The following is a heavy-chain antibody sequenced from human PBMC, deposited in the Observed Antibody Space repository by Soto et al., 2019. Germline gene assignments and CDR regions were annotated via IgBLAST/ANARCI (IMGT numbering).Heavy chain of an antibody. CDR3: PRDAGTTVAAFGPTTTSFDP. J-gene: IGHJ5*02. Sequence: ASVKVACKASGYTFTFYYIHSVRQAPGQGLERMGSISPNSGGTVYAQKFQGSVTLTRDTSISTSYMALRSLRSDDTYVYYCPRDAGTTVAAFGPTTTSFDPWRQGSLATVSS. D-gene: IGHD4-4*01. V-gene: IGHV1-2*02. CDR1: GYTFTFYY. CDR2: ISPNSGGT.